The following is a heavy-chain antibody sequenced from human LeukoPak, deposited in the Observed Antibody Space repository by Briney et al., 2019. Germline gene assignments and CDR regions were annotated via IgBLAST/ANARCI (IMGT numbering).Heavy chain of an antibody. CDR3: AKNPTSDVDY. V-gene: IGHV3-23*01. D-gene: IGHD2-2*01. Sequence: GGSLRLSCAASGFTFSSYAMNWVRQAPGKGLEWVSAISGSGSSTYSADSVKGRFTVSRDNSKNTLYLQMNSLRAEDTAVYYCAKNPTSDVDYWGQGTLVTVSS. J-gene: IGHJ4*02. CDR2: ISGSGSST. CDR1: GFTFSSYA.